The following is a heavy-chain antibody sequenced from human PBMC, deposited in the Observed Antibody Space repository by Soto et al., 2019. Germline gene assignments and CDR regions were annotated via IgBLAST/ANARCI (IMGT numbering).Heavy chain of an antibody. Sequence: EVQLLESGGGLVQAGGSLKRTCAASGFTLSTYAMSWGRQAPGKGLEWVSTISGNGDRTYYADSVKGRFTISRDNPKNTVYLQMNSLRAEDTAVYYCAKESSGWYMRDFWGQGTLVTVSS. CDR3: AKESSGWYMRDF. CDR2: ISGNGDRT. V-gene: IGHV3-23*01. D-gene: IGHD6-19*01. CDR1: GFTLSTYA. J-gene: IGHJ4*02.